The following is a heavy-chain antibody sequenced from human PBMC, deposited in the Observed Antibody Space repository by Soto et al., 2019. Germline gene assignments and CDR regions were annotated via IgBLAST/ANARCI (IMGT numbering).Heavy chain of an antibody. D-gene: IGHD3-10*01. V-gene: IGHV3-43*01. J-gene: IGHJ6*02. Sequence: EEQLVESGGAVVQPGGSLRLSCEASGFTFGSYTMHWVRQAPGKGLEWVSLISWNGGSSFYADSVKGRFTISRDNSRDSLYLKMNSLRPEDRALYYCAKNIEGNGSGGGDVWGHGTTVTVSS. CDR1: GFTFGSYT. CDR2: ISWNGGSS. CDR3: AKNIEGNGSGGGDV.